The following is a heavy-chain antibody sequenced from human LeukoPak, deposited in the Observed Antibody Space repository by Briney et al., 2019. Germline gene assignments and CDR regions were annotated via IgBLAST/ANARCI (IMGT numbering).Heavy chain of an antibody. CDR3: ASDCYDSSGYCNY. Sequence: GGSLRLSCAASGFTDSSNYMSWVRQAPGKGLEWVSVIYSGGSTYYADSVKGRFTISRHNSKNTLYLQMNSLRAEDTAVYYCASDCYDSSGYCNYWGQGTLVTVSS. V-gene: IGHV3-53*04. CDR2: IYSGGST. CDR1: GFTDSSNY. D-gene: IGHD3-22*01. J-gene: IGHJ4*02.